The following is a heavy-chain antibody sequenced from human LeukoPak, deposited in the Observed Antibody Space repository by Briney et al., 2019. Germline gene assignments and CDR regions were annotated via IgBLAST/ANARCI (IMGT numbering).Heavy chain of an antibody. J-gene: IGHJ5*02. Sequence: GASVKVSCKASGYTFTSYDINWVRQATGQGLEWMGWINPNSGDTNYAQKFQGRVTMTRDTSISTVYMELRRLRYDDTAVYYCARGITMVRGVIINWFDPWGQGTLVTVSS. D-gene: IGHD3-10*01. CDR1: GYTFTSYD. CDR3: ARGITMVRGVIINWFDP. CDR2: INPNSGDT. V-gene: IGHV1-2*02.